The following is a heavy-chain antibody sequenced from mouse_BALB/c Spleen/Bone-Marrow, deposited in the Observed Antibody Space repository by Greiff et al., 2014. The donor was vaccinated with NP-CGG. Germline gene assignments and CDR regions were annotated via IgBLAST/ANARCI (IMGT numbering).Heavy chain of an antibody. J-gene: IGHJ2*01. CDR2: IYPGDGDT. CDR1: GYAFSSYW. Sequence: QVQLQQSGAELVRPGSSVKISCKASGYAFSSYWMNWVKQRPGQGLEWIGQIYPGDGDTNYSGKFKGKATLTADESSSTAYMQLGCLASEDSAVYFCAFYNYDFDYWGQGTTLTVSS. CDR3: AFYNYDFDY. V-gene: IGHV1-80*01. D-gene: IGHD1-1*01.